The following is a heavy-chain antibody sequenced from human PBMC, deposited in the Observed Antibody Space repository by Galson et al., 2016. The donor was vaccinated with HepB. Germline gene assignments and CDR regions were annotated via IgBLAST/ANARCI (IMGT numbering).Heavy chain of an antibody. V-gene: IGHV4-39*01. Sequence: SETLSLTCGVSGGSISSSTNAWAWIRQPPGKGLEWIATIYDIGSPYYNPSLKSRVTISVDTSKRQCSLKLTSVIAADTAMYFCARSNGRKFNRRAFGIWGQGTMVTVSS. CDR1: GGSISSSTNA. CDR3: ARSNGRKFNRRAFGI. CDR2: IYDIGSP. J-gene: IGHJ3*02. D-gene: IGHD2-8*01.